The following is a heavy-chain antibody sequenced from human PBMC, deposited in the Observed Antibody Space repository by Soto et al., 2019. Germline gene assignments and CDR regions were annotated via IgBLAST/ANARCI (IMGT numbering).Heavy chain of an antibody. Sequence: LSLTCTVSGGSISSYYWSWIRQPPGKGLEWIGYIYYSGSTNYNPSLKSRVTISVDTSKNQFSLKLSSVTAADTAVYYCARDGTNYYDSSGYYQRWFDPWGQGTLVTVSS. CDR1: GGSISSYY. J-gene: IGHJ5*02. CDR3: ARDGTNYYDSSGYYQRWFDP. V-gene: IGHV4-59*01. D-gene: IGHD3-22*01. CDR2: IYYSGST.